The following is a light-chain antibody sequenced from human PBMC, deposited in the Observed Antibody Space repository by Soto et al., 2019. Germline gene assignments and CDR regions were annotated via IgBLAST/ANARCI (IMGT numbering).Light chain of an antibody. J-gene: IGKJ4*01. V-gene: IGKV1-12*01. CDR3: HQASSFPLT. Sequence: DIQMTQSPSFVSASVGDRVTITCRASQGISSWLSWYQQKPGTAPTLLVYKASTLQDGVPSRFSVSGSGTDFTLTINSLQPEDVGTYYCHQASSFPLTFGGGTKVEIK. CDR2: KAS. CDR1: QGISSW.